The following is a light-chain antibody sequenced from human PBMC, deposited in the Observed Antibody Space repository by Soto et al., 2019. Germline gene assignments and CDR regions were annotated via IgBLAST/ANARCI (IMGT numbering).Light chain of an antibody. CDR3: SSYTTSNTQV. CDR1: SSDVGTYNY. CDR2: DVS. V-gene: IGLV2-14*01. Sequence: QSVLTQPASVSGSPGQSITISCTGTSSDVGTYNYVSWYQHRPGKAPKLMIYDVSYRPSGVSNRFSGSKSANTASLTISGLRAEDEADYYCSSYTTSNTQVFGGGTKVTVL. J-gene: IGLJ3*02.